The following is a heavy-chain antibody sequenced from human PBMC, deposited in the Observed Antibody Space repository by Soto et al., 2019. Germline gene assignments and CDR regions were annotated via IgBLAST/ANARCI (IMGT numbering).Heavy chain of an antibody. Sequence: SVKVSCKXSGGTFSSYAISWVRQAPGQGLEWMGGIIPIFGTANYAQKFQGRVTITADKSTSTAYMELSSLRSEDTAVYYCAREPGVGSYYGSGSYYRVSDAFDIWGQGTMVTVSS. J-gene: IGHJ3*02. V-gene: IGHV1-69*06. CDR2: IIPIFGTA. CDR1: GGTFSSYA. D-gene: IGHD3-10*01. CDR3: AREPGVGSYYGSGSYYRVSDAFDI.